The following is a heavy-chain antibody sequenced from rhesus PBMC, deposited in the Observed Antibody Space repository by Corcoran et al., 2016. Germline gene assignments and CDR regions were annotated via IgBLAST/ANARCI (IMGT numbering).Heavy chain of an antibody. CDR1: GGSISSSNW. Sequence: QVQLQESGPAVVKPSETLSLTCAVSGGSISSSNWWSWIRQSPGKGLEWIWGIYGSGGSTEYNPSLKSRVTSSKDTSKNQFSLKLSSVTAADTAVYYCARDHCTSTTCYAFYFDYWGQGVLVTVSS. D-gene: IGHD2-2*01. J-gene: IGHJ4*01. CDR2: IYGSGGST. V-gene: IGHV4-93*01. CDR3: ARDHCTSTTCYAFYFDY.